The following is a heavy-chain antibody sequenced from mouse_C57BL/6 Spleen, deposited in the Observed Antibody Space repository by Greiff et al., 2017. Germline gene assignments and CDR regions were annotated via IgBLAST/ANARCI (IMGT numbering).Heavy chain of an antibody. CDR2: INPSSGYT. Sequence: VQLQESGAELARPGASVKLSCKASGYTFTSYTMTWVQQRPGQGLEWIGYINPSSGYTYYNEKFKDKATLTADKSTSTDYMQLSSLTSEDSAVYYYAKTGTSYWYFDVWGTGTTVTVSS. CDR1: GYTFTSYT. V-gene: IGHV1-4*01. CDR3: AKTGTSYWYFDV. D-gene: IGHD4-1*01. J-gene: IGHJ1*03.